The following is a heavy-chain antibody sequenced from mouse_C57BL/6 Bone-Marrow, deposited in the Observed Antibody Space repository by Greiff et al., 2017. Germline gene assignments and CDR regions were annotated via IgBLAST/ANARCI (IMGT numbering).Heavy chain of an antibody. CDR1: GYTFSDYE. Sequence: QVHVKQSGAELVRPGASVTLSCKASGYTFSDYEMHWVKQTPVHGLEWIGAIDPETGGTAYNQKFKGKAILTADKSSSTAYMELRSLTSEDSAVYYCTRPTITMVRKGFDYWGQGTTLTVSS. CDR3: TRPTITMVRKGFDY. V-gene: IGHV1-15*01. J-gene: IGHJ2*01. CDR2: IDPETGGT. D-gene: IGHD1-1*02.